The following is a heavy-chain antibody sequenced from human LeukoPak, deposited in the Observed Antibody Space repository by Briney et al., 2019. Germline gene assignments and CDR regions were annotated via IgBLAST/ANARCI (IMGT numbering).Heavy chain of an antibody. Sequence: PGGSLRLSCAASGFTFSSYEMNWVRQAPGKGLEWVSFISSSGSTIYYADSVKGRFTISRDNAKNSLYLQMNSLRAEDTAVYYCARGSPSGQYDYWGQGTLVTVSS. CDR2: ISSSGSTI. V-gene: IGHV3-48*03. D-gene: IGHD2-15*01. CDR1: GFTFSSYE. J-gene: IGHJ4*02. CDR3: ARGSPSGQYDY.